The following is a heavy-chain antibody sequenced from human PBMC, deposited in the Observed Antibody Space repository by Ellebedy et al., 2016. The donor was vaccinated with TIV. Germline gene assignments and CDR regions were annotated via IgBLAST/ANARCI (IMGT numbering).Heavy chain of an antibody. J-gene: IGHJ4*02. V-gene: IGHV3-30-3*01. CDR1: GFTFSSFA. D-gene: IGHD6-19*01. CDR3: AREGIAVAGRWDY. CDR2: ISYDGSNK. Sequence: GESLKISXAASGFTFSSFAMHWVRQAPGKGLEWVAVISYDGSNKYYADSVKGRFTISRDNSKNTLYLQMNSLRAEDTAVFYCAREGIAVAGRWDYWGQGTLVTVSS.